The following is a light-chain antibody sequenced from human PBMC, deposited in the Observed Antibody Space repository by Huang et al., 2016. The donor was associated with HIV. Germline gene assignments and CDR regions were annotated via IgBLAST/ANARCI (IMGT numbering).Light chain of an antibody. CDR2: DAS. V-gene: IGKV1-33*01. J-gene: IGKJ2*01. CDR1: QDVNIY. CDR3: QQYDNPPYT. Sequence: DIQLTQSPSSLSAFVGDRVTITCQASQDVNIYLNWYQHKLGKAPKLLIYDASNLAAGGPSRFSGGGSGTDFTFTISSLQPEDIATYYCQQYDNPPYTFGQGTKLEMK.